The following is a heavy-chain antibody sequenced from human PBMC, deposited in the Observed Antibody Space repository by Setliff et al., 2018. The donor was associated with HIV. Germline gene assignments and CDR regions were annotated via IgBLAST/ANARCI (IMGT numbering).Heavy chain of an antibody. J-gene: IGHJ4*02. CDR2: IYYSGST. D-gene: IGHD6-13*01. V-gene: IGHV4-39*01. CDR3: ARHPPGYSSSWYLTDYYFDY. CDR1: GEFVGSGGNY. Sequence: TLSLTCTVFGEFVGSGGNYWGWVRQLPGKALEWIGSIYYSGSTYYNPSLKSRVTISVDTSKNQFSLKLSSVTAADTAVYYCARHPPGYSSSWYLTDYYFDYWGQGTLVTVSS.